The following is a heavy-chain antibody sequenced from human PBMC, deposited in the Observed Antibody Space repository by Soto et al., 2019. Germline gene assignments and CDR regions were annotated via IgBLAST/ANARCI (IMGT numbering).Heavy chain of an antibody. D-gene: IGHD2-2*02. Sequence: SETLSLTCAVYGGSFSGYYWSWIRQPPGKGLEWIGEINHSGSTNYNPSLKSRVTISVDTSKNQFSLKLSSVTAADTAVYYCARRGGYCSSTSCFTTRIYYYYYGMDVWGQGATVTVSS. CDR3: ARRGGYCSSTSCFTTRIYYYYYGMDV. CDR1: GGSFSGYY. CDR2: INHSGST. J-gene: IGHJ6*02. V-gene: IGHV4-34*01.